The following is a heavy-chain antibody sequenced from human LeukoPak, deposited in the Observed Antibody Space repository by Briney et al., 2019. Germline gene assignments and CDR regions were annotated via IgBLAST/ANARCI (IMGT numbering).Heavy chain of an antibody. D-gene: IGHD3-3*01. V-gene: IGHV3-11*04. Sequence: GGSLRLSCAASGFTFSDYYMSWIRQAPGKGLEWVSYISSRGSTIYYADSVKGRFTISRDNAKNSLYLQMNSLRAEDTAVYYCANYRSDYDFWSGYFDYWGQGTLVTVSS. CDR3: ANYRSDYDFWSGYFDY. J-gene: IGHJ4*02. CDR1: GFTFSDYY. CDR2: ISSRGSTI.